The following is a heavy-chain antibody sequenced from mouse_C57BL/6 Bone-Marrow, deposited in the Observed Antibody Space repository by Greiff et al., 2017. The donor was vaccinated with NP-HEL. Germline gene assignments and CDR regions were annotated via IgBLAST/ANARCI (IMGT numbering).Heavy chain of an antibody. Sequence: VQLKQSGAELVRPGASVKLSCTASGFNIKDDYMHWVKQRPEQGLEWIGWIDPENGDTEYASKFQGKATITADTSSNTAYLQLSSLTSEDTAVYYCTITTVVAHWGQGTISQSPQ. CDR1: GFNIKDDY. J-gene: IGHJ2*01. CDR3: TITTVVAH. D-gene: IGHD1-1*01. CDR2: IDPENGDT. V-gene: IGHV14-4*01.